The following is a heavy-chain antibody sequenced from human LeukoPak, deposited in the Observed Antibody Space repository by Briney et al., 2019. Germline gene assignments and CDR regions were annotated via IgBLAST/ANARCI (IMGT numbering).Heavy chain of an antibody. Sequence: GASVKVSCKDSGYTFTNYYIHWVRQAPGQGLEWMGRINPNSGDTNYAQKFQGRVTMTRDTSITTAYMELSRLRSDDTALYYCARQYSPNYFDYWGQGTLVTVSA. CDR3: ARQYSPNYFDY. D-gene: IGHD5-18*01. J-gene: IGHJ4*02. CDR1: GYTFTNYY. CDR2: INPNSGDT. V-gene: IGHV1-2*06.